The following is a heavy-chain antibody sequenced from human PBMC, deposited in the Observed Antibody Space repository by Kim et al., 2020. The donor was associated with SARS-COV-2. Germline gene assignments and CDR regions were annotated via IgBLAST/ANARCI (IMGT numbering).Heavy chain of an antibody. Sequence: GGSLRLSCAASGFTFGDYAMHWVRQAPGKGLEWVSGISWNSGSIGYADSVKGRFTISRDNAKKSLYLQMNSLRAEDTALYYFAKDIGGIFGVVTQHLDYWGQGTLVTVSS. CDR2: ISWNSGSI. D-gene: IGHD3-3*01. J-gene: IGHJ4*02. V-gene: IGHV3-9*01. CDR1: GFTFGDYA. CDR3: AKDIGGIFGVVTQHLDY.